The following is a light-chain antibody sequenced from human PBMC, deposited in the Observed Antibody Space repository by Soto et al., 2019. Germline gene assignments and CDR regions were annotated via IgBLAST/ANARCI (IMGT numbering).Light chain of an antibody. V-gene: IGKV3-11*01. Sequence: EIVLTQSPATLSLSPGERATLSCRASQSVSSYLAWYQQKPGQAPRLLIFDASNRATGIPARFSGSESGTDFTLTISSLEPEDFAVYYCQQRSNWPLTFGTGTKVDIK. CDR1: QSVSSY. CDR2: DAS. CDR3: QQRSNWPLT. J-gene: IGKJ3*01.